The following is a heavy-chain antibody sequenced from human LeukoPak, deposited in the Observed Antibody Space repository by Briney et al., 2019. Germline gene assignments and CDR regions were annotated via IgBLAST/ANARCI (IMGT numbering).Heavy chain of an antibody. J-gene: IGHJ4*02. Sequence: GGSLRLSCAASGFTFSSYSMNWVRQAPGKGQEWVSYISSSSSTIYYADSVKGRFTISRDNAKSSLYLQLNSLRDEDTAVYSCARGRSGSYLNVFDYWGQGTLVTVSS. CDR2: ISSSSSTI. CDR1: GFTFSSYS. D-gene: IGHD1-26*01. CDR3: ARGRSGSYLNVFDY. V-gene: IGHV3-48*02.